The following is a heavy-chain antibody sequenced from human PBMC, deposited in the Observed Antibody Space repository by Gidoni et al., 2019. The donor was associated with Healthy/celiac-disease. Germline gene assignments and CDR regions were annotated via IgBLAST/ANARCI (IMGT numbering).Heavy chain of an antibody. D-gene: IGHD3-22*01. CDR3: ARFWGSYYDSSGYYLRDY. CDR2: INHSGST. J-gene: IGHJ4*02. CDR1: GGSFSGYY. V-gene: IGHV4-34*01. Sequence: QVQLQQWGAGLLKPSETLSLTCAVYGGSFSGYYWSWIRQPPGKGLEWIGEINHSGSTNYNPSLKSRVTISVDTSKNQFSLKLSSVTAADTAVYYCARFWGSYYDSSGYYLRDYWGQGTLVTVSS.